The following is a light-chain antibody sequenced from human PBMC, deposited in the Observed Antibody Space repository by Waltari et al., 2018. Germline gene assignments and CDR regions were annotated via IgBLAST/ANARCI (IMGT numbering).Light chain of an antibody. CDR2: DVS. Sequence: QSALTQPAPVSGSPGQSITISRTGTSSDVGGYNCVSWYQHHPGKAPKLLVFDVSNRPSGASNRFSGSKSGNTASLTIAGLQAGDEADYYCSSKTSSSTVVFGGGTKLTVL. CDR1: SSDVGGYNC. J-gene: IGLJ2*01. V-gene: IGLV2-14*03. CDR3: SSKTSSSTVV.